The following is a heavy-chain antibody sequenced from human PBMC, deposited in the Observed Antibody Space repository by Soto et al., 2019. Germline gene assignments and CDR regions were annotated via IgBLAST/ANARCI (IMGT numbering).Heavy chain of an antibody. CDR2: IYYSGST. Sequence: SETLSLTCTVSGGSISSYYWSWIRQPPGKGLEWIGYIYYSGSTNYNPSLKSRVTISVDTSKNQFSLKLSSVTAADTAVYYCAIRGYCSSTSCPPDYYYYYTDVWGKGTTVTVSS. D-gene: IGHD2-2*01. CDR3: AIRGYCSSTSCPPDYYYYYTDV. J-gene: IGHJ6*03. V-gene: IGHV4-59*01. CDR1: GGSISSYY.